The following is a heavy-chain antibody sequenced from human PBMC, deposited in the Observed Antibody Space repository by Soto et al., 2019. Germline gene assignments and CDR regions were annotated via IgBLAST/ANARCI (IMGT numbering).Heavy chain of an antibody. CDR3: GRLFDSGHGPFDY. CDR1: GFTFSSYG. Sequence: GGSLRLSCAASGFTFSSYGMHWVRQAPGKGLEWVAVISYDGSNKYYADSVKGRFTISRDNSKNTLYLQMNTLRAEDTAVYYCGRLFDSGHGPFDYWGQGTLVTVSS. CDR2: ISYDGSNK. J-gene: IGHJ4*02. V-gene: IGHV3-30*03. D-gene: IGHD3-10*01.